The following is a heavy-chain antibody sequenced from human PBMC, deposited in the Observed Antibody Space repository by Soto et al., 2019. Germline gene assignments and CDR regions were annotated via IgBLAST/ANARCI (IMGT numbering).Heavy chain of an antibody. CDR1: GFTVSNSY. V-gene: IGHV3-53*01. CDR2: IYSGGNT. J-gene: IGHJ1*01. D-gene: IGHD1-26*01. CDR3: ARPTAATAWAEYFQH. Sequence: EIQLVESGGGLIQPGGSLRLSCAASGFTVSNSYMAWVRQAPGKGLEWVSVIYSGGNTYYADSVKGRFAISRDNSQNTLYLQMHSLRAEDTAVYYCARPTAATAWAEYFQHWGQGTLVTVSS.